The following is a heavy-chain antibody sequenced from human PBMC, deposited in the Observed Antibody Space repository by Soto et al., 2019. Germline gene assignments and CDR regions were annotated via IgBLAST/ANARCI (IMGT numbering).Heavy chain of an antibody. D-gene: IGHD3-16*01. CDR1: GFTFSSYA. J-gene: IGHJ4*02. CDR2: ISGSGGST. V-gene: IGHV3-23*01. CDR3: AKSPGGAESPTSNSDFDY. Sequence: GGSLRLSCAASGFTFSSYAMSWVRQAPGKGLEWVSAISGSGGSTYYADSVKGRFTISRDNSKNTLYLQMNSLRAEDTAVYYCAKSPGGAESPTSNSDFDYWGQGTLVTVSS.